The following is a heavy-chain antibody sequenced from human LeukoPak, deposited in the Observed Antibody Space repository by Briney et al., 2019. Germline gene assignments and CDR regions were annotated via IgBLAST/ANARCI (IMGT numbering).Heavy chain of an antibody. CDR1: GYSISSGYY. CDR2: IYHSGST. J-gene: IGHJ5*02. V-gene: IGHV4-38-2*02. Sequence: SETLSLTCTVSGYSISSGYYWGWIRQPPGKGLEWIGSIYHSGSTYYNPSLKSRVTISVDTSKNQFSLKLSSVTAADTAVYYCARRTVTTRFDPWGQGILVTVSS. D-gene: IGHD4-17*01. CDR3: ARRTVTTRFDP.